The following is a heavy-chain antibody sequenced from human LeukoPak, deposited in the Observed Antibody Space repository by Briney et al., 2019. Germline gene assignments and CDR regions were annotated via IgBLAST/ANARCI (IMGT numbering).Heavy chain of an antibody. D-gene: IGHD1-14*01. J-gene: IGHJ3*02. V-gene: IGHV1-24*01. CDR3: ATDSKELEPPFDAFDI. Sequence: ASVTVSCKVSGYTLTELSMHWVRQAPGKGLEWMGGFDPEDGETIYAQKFQGRVTMTEDTSTDTAYMELSSLRSEDTAVYYCATDSKELEPPFDAFDIWGQGTMVTVSS. CDR1: GYTLTELS. CDR2: FDPEDGET.